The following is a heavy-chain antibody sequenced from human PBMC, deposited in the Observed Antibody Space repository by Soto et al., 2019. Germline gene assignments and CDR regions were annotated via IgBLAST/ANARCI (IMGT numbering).Heavy chain of an antibody. Sequence: SETLSLTCTVSDGSINSYYWSWIRQSPGKGLEWIGYIYYNGNTNYNPSLKSRVTISVDRSKNQFSLKLSSVTAADTAVYYCARVSPSYYFDYWGQGTLVTVSS. CDR2: IYYNGNT. V-gene: IGHV4-59*12. J-gene: IGHJ4*02. CDR1: DGSINSYY. D-gene: IGHD6-6*01. CDR3: ARVSPSYYFDY.